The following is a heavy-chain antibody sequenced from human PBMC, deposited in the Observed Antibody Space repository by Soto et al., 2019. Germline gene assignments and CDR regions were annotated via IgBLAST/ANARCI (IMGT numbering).Heavy chain of an antibody. Sequence: ASVKVSCKASGYTFTSYGISWVRQAPGKGLEGMGWISAYNGNTNYAQKLQGRVTMTTDTSTSTAYMELRSLRSDDTAVYYCARDRGITIFGVVIMASHDAFDIWGQGTMVT. CDR3: ARDRGITIFGVVIMASHDAFDI. J-gene: IGHJ3*02. CDR1: GYTFTSYG. V-gene: IGHV1-18*04. CDR2: ISAYNGNT. D-gene: IGHD3-3*01.